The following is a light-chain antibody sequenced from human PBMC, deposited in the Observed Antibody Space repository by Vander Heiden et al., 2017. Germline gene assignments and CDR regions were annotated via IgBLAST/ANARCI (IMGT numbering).Light chain of an antibody. V-gene: IGLV3-1*01. J-gene: IGLJ3*02. Sequence: SYELTQPPSVSVAPAQTASITCSVDKSGDKYACWYQQKPGQCPVLVIYEDSKRPSGIPERFSGSNSGTTATLTISGTQAMGEADYYCQAWDSSTWVFGGGTKLTVL. CDR1: KSGDKY. CDR2: EDS. CDR3: QAWDSSTWV.